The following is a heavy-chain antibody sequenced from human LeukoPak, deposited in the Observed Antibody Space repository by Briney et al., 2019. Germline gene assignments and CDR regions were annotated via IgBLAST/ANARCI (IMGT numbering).Heavy chain of an antibody. V-gene: IGHV4-34*01. D-gene: IGHD1-26*01. CDR1: GVSFSAYY. J-gene: IGHJ4*02. CDR2: INHRGST. CDR3: ASSVGSTDY. Sequence: SETLSLTCAVYGVSFSAYYWTWIRQSPGKGLEWIGEINHRGSTNYNPSLKSRLTISVDTSKNQFSLKLGYVTAADTAMYYCASSVGSTDYWGQGALVTVSS.